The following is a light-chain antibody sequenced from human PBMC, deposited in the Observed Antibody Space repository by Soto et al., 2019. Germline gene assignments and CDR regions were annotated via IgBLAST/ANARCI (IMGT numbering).Light chain of an antibody. Sequence: DIQMTQSPSSLSASVGDRVTITCRASQSVSTYLNWYQQKPVKAPKLLIYGASNLQSGVPSRFSGSGSGTDFTLTISSLQPEDFATYYCQQSHSSPWTFGQGTKVEIK. CDR2: GAS. J-gene: IGKJ1*01. V-gene: IGKV1-39*01. CDR3: QQSHSSPWT. CDR1: QSVSTY.